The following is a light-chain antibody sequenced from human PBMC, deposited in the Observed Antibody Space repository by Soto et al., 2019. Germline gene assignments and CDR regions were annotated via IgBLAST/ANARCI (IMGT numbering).Light chain of an antibody. V-gene: IGKV3-11*01. J-gene: IGKJ5*01. CDR2: DAS. CDR3: KQRRNWPPSS. CDR1: QSVSSY. Sequence: SLCPREKEKIYCGASQSVSSYLAWYQQKPGQAPRLLIYDASNRATGIPARFSGSGFGKDFTLAISMLYRDYFAVYFWKQRRNWPPSSFGRGTRLEIK.